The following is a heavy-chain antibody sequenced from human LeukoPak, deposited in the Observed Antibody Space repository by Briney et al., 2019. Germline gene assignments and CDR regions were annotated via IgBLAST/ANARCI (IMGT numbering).Heavy chain of an antibody. CDR3: WLWLDDESFDY. J-gene: IGHJ4*02. Sequence: ASVKVSCKASGYTFTGYYMHWVRQAPGQGLEWMGWINPNSGGTDYAQKFQGRVTMTRDTSISTDYMGLSRLRSDDTAVYYCWLWLDDESFDYWGQGTLVTVSS. CDR1: GYTFTGYY. V-gene: IGHV1-2*02. D-gene: IGHD6-19*01. CDR2: INPNSGGT.